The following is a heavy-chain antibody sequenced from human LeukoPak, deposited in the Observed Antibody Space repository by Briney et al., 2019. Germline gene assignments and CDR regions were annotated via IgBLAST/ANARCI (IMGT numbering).Heavy chain of an antibody. Sequence: ASVKVSCKASGYTFTRYGISWVRQAPGQGLEWVGWISAYDGNTEYTQKLQGRVTITADKSTSTAYMELSSLRSEDTAVYYCARDTQSIVVVPAAGPFDPWGQGTLVTVSS. CDR1: GYTFTRYG. V-gene: IGHV1-18*01. CDR2: ISAYDGNT. D-gene: IGHD2-2*01. J-gene: IGHJ5*02. CDR3: ARDTQSIVVVPAAGPFDP.